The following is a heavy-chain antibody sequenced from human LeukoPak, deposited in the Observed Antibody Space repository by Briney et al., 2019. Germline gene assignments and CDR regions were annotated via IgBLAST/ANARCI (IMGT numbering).Heavy chain of an antibody. CDR3: AKDRDYDFQFDY. CDR2: IYSGGST. Sequence: GGSLRLSCAASGFTVSSNYMSWVRQAPGKGLEWVSVIYSGGSTYYADSVKGRFTISRDNSKNTLYLQMNSLRAEDTAVYYCAKDRDYDFQFDYWGQGTLVTVSS. V-gene: IGHV3-53*01. J-gene: IGHJ4*02. CDR1: GFTVSSNY. D-gene: IGHD3-3*01.